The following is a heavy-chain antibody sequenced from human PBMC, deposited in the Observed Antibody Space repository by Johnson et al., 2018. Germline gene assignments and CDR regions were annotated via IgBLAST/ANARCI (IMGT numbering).Heavy chain of an antibody. CDR2: IYPGDSDT. V-gene: IGHV5-51*01. J-gene: IGHJ3*02. D-gene: IGHD2-15*01. CDR3: ARHLGCSGGSCYGNDAFDI. CDR1: GNNFTTYW. Sequence: EVQLVESGAEVKKPGESLKISCKGSGNNFTTYWIGWVRQMPGKGLEWMGIIYPGDSDTRYSPSFQVQVIISADKSISTAYLHWSSLKASDTAMYYRARHLGCSGGSCYGNDAFDIWGQGTMVTVSS.